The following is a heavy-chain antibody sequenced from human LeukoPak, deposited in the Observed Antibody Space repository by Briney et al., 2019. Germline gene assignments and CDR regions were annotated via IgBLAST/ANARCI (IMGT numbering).Heavy chain of an antibody. CDR2: IKQDGSEK. CDR1: GFTFSSYW. D-gene: IGHD6-13*01. V-gene: IGHV3-7*01. CDR3: AKELAAAVNWFDP. J-gene: IGHJ5*02. Sequence: GGSLRLSCAASGFTFSSYWMSWVRQAPGKGLEWVANIKQDGSEKYYVDSVKGRFTISRDNAKNSLYLQMNSLRAEDTAVYYCAKELAAAVNWFDPWGQGTLVTVSS.